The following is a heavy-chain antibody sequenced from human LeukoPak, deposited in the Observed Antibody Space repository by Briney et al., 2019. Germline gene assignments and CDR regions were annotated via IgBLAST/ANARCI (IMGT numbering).Heavy chain of an antibody. CDR3: ARGSGYDWDY. Sequence: PSETLSLTCTVSGGSITSYYWSWIRQPPGKGLEWIGYLFHSGTRRYNPSLKSRVTISADTTKNQISLKLSSVTAADTAVYYCARGSGYDWDYWGQGTLVTVSS. V-gene: IGHV4-59*08. J-gene: IGHJ4*02. CDR2: LFHSGTR. CDR1: GGSITSYY. D-gene: IGHD5-12*01.